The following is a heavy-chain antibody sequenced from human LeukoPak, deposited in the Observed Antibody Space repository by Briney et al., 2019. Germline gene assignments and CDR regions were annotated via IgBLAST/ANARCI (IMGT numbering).Heavy chain of an antibody. CDR3: VGSAYHWNGYYYHYSMDF. J-gene: IGHJ6*03. Sequence: SETLSLTCTVSGYSISSGCYWGWIRQPPGNGLEWIASMYHSGTTYYNPSLKSRVTISIDTSKNQFSLTLSSVTAADTAVYYCVGSAYHWNGYYYHYSMDFWGKGPTVTVSS. CDR1: GYSISSGCY. V-gene: IGHV4-38-2*02. D-gene: IGHD1-20*01. CDR2: MYHSGTT.